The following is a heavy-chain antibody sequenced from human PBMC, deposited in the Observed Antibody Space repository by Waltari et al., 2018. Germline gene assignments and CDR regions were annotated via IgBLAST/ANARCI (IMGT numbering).Heavy chain of an antibody. Sequence: QVQLVQSGAAVMKPGSSVTVSCKASGGSFRFHPHSNPWVRQAPGQGLEWVGGVISILVGIDYAQNFQGRVSITTDESTGTVYMNLSSLKYEDTAVYYCATGIYEFAWGCSWDVWGEGTTVTVSS. CDR1: GGSFRFHPHS. J-gene: IGHJ6*04. D-gene: IGHD3-16*01. CDR3: ATGIYEFAWGCSWDV. V-gene: IGHV1-69*16. CDR2: VISILVGI.